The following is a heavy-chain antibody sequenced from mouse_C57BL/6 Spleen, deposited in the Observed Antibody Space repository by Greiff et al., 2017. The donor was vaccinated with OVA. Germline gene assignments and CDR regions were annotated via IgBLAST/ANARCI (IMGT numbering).Heavy chain of an antibody. CDR1: GYTFTSYG. D-gene: IGHD1-1*01. V-gene: IGHV1-81*01. J-gene: IGHJ3*01. CDR2: IYPRRGNT. Sequence: VQLQQPGAELARPGASVKLSCKASGYTFTSYGISWVKQRTGQGLEWIGEIYPRRGNTYYNEKFKGKATLTADKSSSTAYMELRSLTSEDSAVYFCASSYYYGSSYGWFAYWGQGTLVTVSA. CDR3: ASSYYYGSSYGWFAY.